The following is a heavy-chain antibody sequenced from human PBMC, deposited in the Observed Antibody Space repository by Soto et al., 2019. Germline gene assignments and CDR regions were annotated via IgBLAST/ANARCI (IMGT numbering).Heavy chain of an antibody. J-gene: IGHJ4*02. CDR3: AREGRGKKAGYNGLVSLGY. CDR1: GSRFSNYV. Sequence: QVQLVQSGAEVKTPGSSLKVSCKVSGSRFSNYVISWVRQAPGHGLEWLGRIIPIFNSTKYAQNFQGRVNITAEKSKSTAYRELSSMRSDEKAVYSCAREGRGKKAGYNGLVSLGYWGQGTLVTVSS. V-gene: IGHV1-69*06. D-gene: IGHD2-2*02. CDR2: IIPIFNST.